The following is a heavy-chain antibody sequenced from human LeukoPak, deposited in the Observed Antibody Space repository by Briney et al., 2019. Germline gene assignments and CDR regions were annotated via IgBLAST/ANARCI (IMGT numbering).Heavy chain of an antibody. J-gene: IGHJ4*02. V-gene: IGHV3-53*01. CDR1: GFTVSSNY. Sequence: GGSLRLSCAASGFTVSSNYMSWVRQAPGKGPEWVSVIYSGGSTYYADSVKGRFTISRDNSKNTLYLQMNSLRAEDTAVYYCARGKPQLLLDYWGQGTLVTVSS. D-gene: IGHD2-2*01. CDR2: IYSGGST. CDR3: ARGKPQLLLDY.